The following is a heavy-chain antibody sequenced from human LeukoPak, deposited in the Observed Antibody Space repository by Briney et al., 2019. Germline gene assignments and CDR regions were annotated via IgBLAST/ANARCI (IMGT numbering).Heavy chain of an antibody. CDR2: IKQDGIEK. V-gene: IGHV3-7*01. CDR3: GRFSRAPDY. CDR1: GFTFSSYW. D-gene: IGHD2-2*01. Sequence: GGSLRLSCAASGFTFSSYWMSWVRQAPGKGLEWVANIKQDGIEKYYVDSVKGRFTISRDNAKNSLYLQMNSLSAEDTAVYYCGRFSRAPDYWGQGTLVTVSS. J-gene: IGHJ4*02.